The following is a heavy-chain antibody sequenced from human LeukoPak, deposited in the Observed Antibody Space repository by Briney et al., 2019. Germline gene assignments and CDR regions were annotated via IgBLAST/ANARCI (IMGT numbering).Heavy chain of an antibody. CDR1: GGSISSYY. D-gene: IGHD3-10*01. Sequence: PSETLSLTCTVSGGSISSYYWSWIRQPPEKGLEWIGFIYYSGSTNYNPSLKSRVTTSVDTSKNQFSLKLSSVTAADTAVYYCAREVIGTMIRGRHFDYWGQGTLVTVSS. J-gene: IGHJ4*02. CDR3: AREVIGTMIRGRHFDY. V-gene: IGHV4-59*01. CDR2: IYYSGST.